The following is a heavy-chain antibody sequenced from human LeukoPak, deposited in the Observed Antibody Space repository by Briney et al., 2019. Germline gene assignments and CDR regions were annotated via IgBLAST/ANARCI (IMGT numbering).Heavy chain of an antibody. J-gene: IGHJ6*03. CDR1: GFSFSSYS. Sequence: PGGSLRLSCAASGFSFSSYSMNWVRQAPGKGLEWVSSISSSSSYIYYVDSVKGRFTISRDNAKNSLYLQMNSLRAEDTAVYYCVGPLPGRQLVQPTYYMDVWGKGTTVTVSS. D-gene: IGHD6-6*01. CDR2: ISSSSSYI. CDR3: VGPLPGRQLVQPTYYMDV. V-gene: IGHV3-21*01.